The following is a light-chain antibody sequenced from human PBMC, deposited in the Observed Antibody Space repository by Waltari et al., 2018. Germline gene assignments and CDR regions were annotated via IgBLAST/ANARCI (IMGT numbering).Light chain of an antibody. CDR3: GTWESSLNGYV. V-gene: IGLV1-51*01. CDR1: KPNIGNNY. J-gene: IGLJ1*01. Sequence: QSVLTQPPSVSGAPGQTVTISCSGSKPNIGNNYVSWYQQFPGTAPKLLIYDNNKRPSGIPDRISGSKSGTSATLGITGLQTGDEAEYYCGTWESSLNGYVFGTGTKVTV. CDR2: DNN.